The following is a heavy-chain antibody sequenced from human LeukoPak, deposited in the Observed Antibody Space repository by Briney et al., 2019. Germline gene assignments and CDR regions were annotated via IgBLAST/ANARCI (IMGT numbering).Heavy chain of an antibody. CDR1: GGSISSGSYY. CDR2: IYTSGST. J-gene: IGHJ4*02. Sequence: SQTLSLTCTVSGGSISSGSYYWSWIRQPARKGLEWIGRIYTSGSTNYNPSLKSRVTISVDTSKNQFSLKLSSVTAADTAVYYCARVDSRITMIINWGQGTLVTVSS. CDR3: ARVDSRITMIIN. D-gene: IGHD3-22*01. V-gene: IGHV4-61*02.